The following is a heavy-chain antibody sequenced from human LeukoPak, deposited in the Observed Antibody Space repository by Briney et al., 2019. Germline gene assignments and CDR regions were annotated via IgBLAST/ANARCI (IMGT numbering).Heavy chain of an antibody. Sequence: SETLSLTCTVSGGSISNLDYYWTWLRQPAGKRLEWIGRIYTSGGTNYNPSLKSRVTMSVDKSKNQISLNLASLTAADTALYYCAGRGYSSGTFDVWGPGTFVTVSS. J-gene: IGHJ3*01. V-gene: IGHV4-61*02. D-gene: IGHD5-18*01. CDR1: GGSISNLDYY. CDR3: AGRGYSSGTFDV. CDR2: IYTSGGT.